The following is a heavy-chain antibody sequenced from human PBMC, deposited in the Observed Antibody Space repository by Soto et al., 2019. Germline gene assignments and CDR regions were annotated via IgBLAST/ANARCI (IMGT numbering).Heavy chain of an antibody. CDR2: ISVSGGST. CDR3: AKGMYYYDSSGYRLFDY. Sequence: SLRLSCAASGFTFRNYAMNWVRQAPGKGLEWVSGISVSGGSTYYADSVKGRFTVSRDNSKNTVSLQMNSLRAEDTAVYFCAKGMYYYDSSGYRLFDYWGQGTLVTVSS. V-gene: IGHV3-23*01. CDR1: GFTFRNYA. D-gene: IGHD3-22*01. J-gene: IGHJ4*02.